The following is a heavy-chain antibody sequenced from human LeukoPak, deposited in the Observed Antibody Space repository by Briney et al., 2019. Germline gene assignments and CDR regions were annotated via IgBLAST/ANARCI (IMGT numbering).Heavy chain of an antibody. V-gene: IGHV3-7*03. Sequence: GGSLRLSCAASGFTFGNYEMSWVRQAPGKGLEWVANINHDGSEKFYVDSVKGRLIISRDNAESSLDLQMNSLRAEDTAVYYCARDFGVYSHYFTYWGQGTLVTVSS. CDR1: GFTFGNYE. CDR3: ARDFGVYSHYFTY. CDR2: INHDGSEK. J-gene: IGHJ4*02. D-gene: IGHD3-16*01.